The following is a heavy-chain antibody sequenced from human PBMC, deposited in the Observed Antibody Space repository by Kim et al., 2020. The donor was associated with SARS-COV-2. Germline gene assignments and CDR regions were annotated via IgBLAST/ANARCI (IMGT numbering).Heavy chain of an antibody. CDR1: GGSISSYY. V-gene: IGHV4-4*07. Sequence: SETLSLTCTVSGGSISSYYWSWIRQPAGKGLEWVGLIYTSGSTNYNPYLKSRVTMSVETSTNQFSLTLSSVTAADTAAVYCSRERFEWELYGSVAFDIWGQGTMVTVSS. CDR3: SRERFEWELYGSVAFDI. D-gene: IGHD1-26*01. CDR2: IYTSGST. J-gene: IGHJ3*02.